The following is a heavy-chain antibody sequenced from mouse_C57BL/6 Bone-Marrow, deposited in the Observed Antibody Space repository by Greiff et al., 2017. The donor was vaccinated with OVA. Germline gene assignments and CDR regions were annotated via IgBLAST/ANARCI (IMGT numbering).Heavy chain of an antibody. J-gene: IGHJ4*01. CDR2: IYPGDGDT. D-gene: IGHD1-1*01. CDR3: ARRSAVVNYYAMDY. CDR1: GYAFSSYW. Sequence: VQLQQSGAELVKPGASVKISCKASGYAFSSYWMNWVKQRPGKGLEWIGQIYPGDGDTNYNGKFKGKATLTADQSSSTAYMQLSSLTSEDSAVYFCARRSAVVNYYAMDYWGQGTSVTVSS. V-gene: IGHV1-80*01.